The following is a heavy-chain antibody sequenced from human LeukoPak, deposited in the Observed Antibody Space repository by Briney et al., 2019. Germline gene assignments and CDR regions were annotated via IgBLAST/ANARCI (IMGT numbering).Heavy chain of an antibody. J-gene: IGHJ4*02. CDR1: GVSISSYY. V-gene: IGHV4-59*08. Sequence: SETLSLTCSVSGVSISSYYWSWIRQPPGKGLEWIGYIYYSGSTNYNPSLKSRVTISVDTSKNQFSLKLSSVTVADTAVYYCARSDSSGWAYYFDYWGQGTLVTVSS. D-gene: IGHD6-19*01. CDR2: IYYSGST. CDR3: ARSDSSGWAYYFDY.